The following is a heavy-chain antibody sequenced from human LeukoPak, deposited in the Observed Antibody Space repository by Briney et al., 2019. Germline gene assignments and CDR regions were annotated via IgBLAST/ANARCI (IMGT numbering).Heavy chain of an antibody. CDR2: ISGSNRYI. V-gene: IGHV3-21*01. CDR1: GFTFNSYS. CDR3: AREGTDGDIDY. Sequence: VGSLRLSCAASGFTFNSYSRNSGRQAPGEGLGWVSYISGSNRYIYYAHSVKGRFTIYRDNSKNTLYQQMNSLRAEDTAVYYCAREGTDGDIDYWGQGNLVTVSS. D-gene: IGHD4-17*01. J-gene: IGHJ4*02.